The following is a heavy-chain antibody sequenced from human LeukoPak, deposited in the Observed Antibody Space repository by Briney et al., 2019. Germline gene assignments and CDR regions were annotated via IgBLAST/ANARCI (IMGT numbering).Heavy chain of an antibody. J-gene: IGHJ4*02. D-gene: IGHD3-22*01. CDR1: GGSISSNSYY. CDR2: IKQDGSEK. CDR3: ARDNYDGFDY. Sequence: ETLSLTCAVSGGSISSNSYYWGWIRQPPGKGLEWVANIKQDGSEKYYVDSVKGRFTISRDNAKNSLYLQMNSLRAEDTAVYYCARDNYDGFDYWGQGTLVTVSS. V-gene: IGHV3-7*01.